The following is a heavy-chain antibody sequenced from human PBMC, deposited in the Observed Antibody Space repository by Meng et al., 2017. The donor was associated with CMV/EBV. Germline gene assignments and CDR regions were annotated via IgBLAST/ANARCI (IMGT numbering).Heavy chain of an antibody. CDR2: FIPIFGTA. Sequence: QVTLVYVWAAVKKPGSWGNVSCKASVGPFSSYAISWVGQVHGKGLEWMGGFIPIFGTANYDQTLHGRVTITAEECTSTVYMELSSLRSEDVGVYYCARMPRYGYNYIDYCGQGTLVTVSS. J-gene: IGHJ4*02. D-gene: IGHD5-24*01. CDR3: ARMPRYGYNYIDY. CDR1: VGPFSSYA. V-gene: IGHV1-69*12.